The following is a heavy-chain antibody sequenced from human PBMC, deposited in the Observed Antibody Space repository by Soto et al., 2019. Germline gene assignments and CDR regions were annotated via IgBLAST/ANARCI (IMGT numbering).Heavy chain of an antibody. CDR1: GFSLSTNGGG. CDR2: IYYNEDK. V-gene: IGHV2-5*01. CDR3: AHTLSSSDYVSWYFDL. D-gene: IGHD3-16*01. Sequence: QITLKESGPTLVKPTQTLTLTCTFSGFSLSTNGGGVGWIRQPPGKALEWLALIYYNEDKRYSPSLKTRLTITKHTSKNQVVLTMTNMDPVDTATYYCAHTLSSSDYVSWYFDLWGRGTLVTVSS. J-gene: IGHJ2*01.